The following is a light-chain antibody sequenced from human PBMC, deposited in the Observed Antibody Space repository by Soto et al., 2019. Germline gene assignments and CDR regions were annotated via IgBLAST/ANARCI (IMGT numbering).Light chain of an antibody. J-gene: IGLJ1*01. Sequence: SALTEPPCASGSPGQSVAISCTGTSGDVGGYNYVSWYQQHPGKAPKLMIYEVNKRPSGVPDRFSGSKSGNTASLTVSGLQAEDEADYYCSSYAGSRNVFGTGTKVTVL. V-gene: IGLV2-8*01. CDR2: EVN. CDR3: SSYAGSRNV. CDR1: SGDVGGYNY.